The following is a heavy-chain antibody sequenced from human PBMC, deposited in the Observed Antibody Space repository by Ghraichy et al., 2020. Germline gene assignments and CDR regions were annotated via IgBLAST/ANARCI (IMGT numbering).Heavy chain of an antibody. CDR3: ARDAAYCSGGSCLHY. Sequence: GGSLRLSCEGSGFTVSNNYMTWVRQAPGKGLEWVSVISNVGTTYYADSVKGRFTISRDNSKNTLYLQMNSLRPEDTAVYYWARDAAYCSGGSCLHYWGQGTLIAVSS. CDR1: GFTVSNNY. CDR2: ISNVGTT. V-gene: IGHV3-66*02. D-gene: IGHD2-15*01. J-gene: IGHJ4*02.